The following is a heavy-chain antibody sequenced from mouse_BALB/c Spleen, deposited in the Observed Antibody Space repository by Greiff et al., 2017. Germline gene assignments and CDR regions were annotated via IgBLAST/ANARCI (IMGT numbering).Heavy chain of an antibody. CDR2: INSNGGST. CDR3: AHYGSSYWYFDV. D-gene: IGHD1-1*01. Sequence: EVQGVESGGGLVQPGGSLKLSCAASGFTFSSYGMSWVRQTPDKRLELVATINSNGGSTYYPDSVKGRFTISRDNAKNTLYLQMSSLKSEDTAMYYCAHYGSSYWYFDVWGAGTTVTVSS. CDR1: GFTFSSYG. J-gene: IGHJ1*01. V-gene: IGHV5-6-3*01.